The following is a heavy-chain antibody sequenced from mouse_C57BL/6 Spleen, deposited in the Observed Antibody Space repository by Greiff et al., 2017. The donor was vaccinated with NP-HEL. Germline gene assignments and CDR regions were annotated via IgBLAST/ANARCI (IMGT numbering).Heavy chain of an antibody. CDR3: ARSDDREVYFDY. Sequence: VQLQQSGAELVMPGASVKLSCKASGYTFTSYWMHWVKQRPGQGLEWIGEIDPSDSYTNYNQKFKGKSTLTVDKSSSTAYLQLSSLTSEDSAVYYYARSDDREVYFDYWGQGTTLTVSS. CDR2: IDPSDSYT. J-gene: IGHJ2*01. D-gene: IGHD2-3*01. V-gene: IGHV1-69*01. CDR1: GYTFTSYW.